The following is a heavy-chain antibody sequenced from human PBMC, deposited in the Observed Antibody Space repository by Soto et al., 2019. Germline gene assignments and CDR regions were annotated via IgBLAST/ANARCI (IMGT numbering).Heavy chain of an antibody. CDR2: IYYSGST. CDR3: AGDNYYYDSSGPFDAFDI. D-gene: IGHD3-22*01. Sequence: QVQLQESGPGLVKPSQTLSLTCTVSGGSISSGGYYWSWIRQHPGKGLEWIGYIYYSGSTYYNPSLKSRVTISVDTAKNQFSLKLSSVTAADTAVDYWAGDNYYYDSSGPFDAFDIWGQGTMVTVSS. J-gene: IGHJ3*02. V-gene: IGHV4-31*03. CDR1: GGSISSGGYY.